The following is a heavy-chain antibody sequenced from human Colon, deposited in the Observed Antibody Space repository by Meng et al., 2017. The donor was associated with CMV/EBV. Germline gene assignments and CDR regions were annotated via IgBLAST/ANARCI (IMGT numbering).Heavy chain of an antibody. V-gene: IGHV1-2*04. D-gene: IGHD3-16*01. CDR2: INPNSGGT. CDR1: GYTFTGYY. J-gene: IGHJ4*02. Sequence: ASVKVSCKASGYTFTGYYIHWVRQAPGQGLEWMGWINPNSGGTNYAQKFQGWVTMTTDTSTSTAYMEVRSLRSDDTAVFYCVRGIGGPTAFDYWGQGTLVTVSS. CDR3: VRGIGGPTAFDY.